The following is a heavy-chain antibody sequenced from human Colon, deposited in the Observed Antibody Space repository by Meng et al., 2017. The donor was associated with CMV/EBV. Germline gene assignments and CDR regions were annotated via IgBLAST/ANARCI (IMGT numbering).Heavy chain of an antibody. CDR1: AYTVANPY. CDR3: ARDGSWEWGGMQF. J-gene: IGHJ4*02. CDR2: ITSGDGGT. V-gene: IGHV1-46*01. D-gene: IGHD3-10*01. Sequence: QVLLMQAGAGWKKSGTAAIISCTPVAYTVANPYFRLGRQAPGESLGWMGLITSGDGGTDYEQKFEGKVTLTRDMSTRTVYMEMSSLREEDTALYYCARDGSWEWGGMQFWGQGTLVTVSS.